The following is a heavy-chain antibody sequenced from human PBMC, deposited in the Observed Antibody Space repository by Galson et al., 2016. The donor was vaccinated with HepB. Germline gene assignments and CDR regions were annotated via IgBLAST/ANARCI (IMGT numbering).Heavy chain of an antibody. CDR1: GGSISSSDYY. Sequence: SETLSLTCAVSGGSISSSDYYWGWIRQPPGKGLEWIGTVYYSGTTYSNPSLRSRVTISVDLSKNQFSLQLTSVTAADTAVYYCARHFHSSGYYPSFPFDFWGQGTLVTVSS. CDR3: ARHFHSSGYYPSFPFDF. CDR2: VYYSGTT. J-gene: IGHJ4*02. V-gene: IGHV4-39*01. D-gene: IGHD3-22*01.